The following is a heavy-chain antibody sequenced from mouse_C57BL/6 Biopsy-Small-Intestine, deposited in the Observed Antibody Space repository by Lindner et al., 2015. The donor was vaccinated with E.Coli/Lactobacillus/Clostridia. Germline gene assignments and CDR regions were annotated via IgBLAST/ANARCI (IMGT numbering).Heavy chain of an antibody. Sequence: VQLQESGPEPVKPGASVKIPCKASGYTFTDYNMDWVKQSHGKSLEWIGYINPNNGYTNYNQKFKGKATLTVNKSSNSAYMELRSLTSEDSAVYYCARPNWDFDYWGQGTTLTVSS. D-gene: IGHD4-1*01. CDR2: INPNNGYT. V-gene: IGHV1-22*01. CDR3: ARPNWDFDY. CDR1: GYTFTDYN. J-gene: IGHJ2*01.